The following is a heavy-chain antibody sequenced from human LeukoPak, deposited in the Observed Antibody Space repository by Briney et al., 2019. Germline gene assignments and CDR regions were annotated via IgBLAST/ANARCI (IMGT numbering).Heavy chain of an antibody. D-gene: IGHD3-3*01. CDR2: IYSGGST. CDR1: GFTVSSNY. Sequence: GGSLRLSCAASGFTVSSNYMSWVCQAPGKGLEWVSVIYSGGSTYYADSVKGRFTISRDNSKNTLYLQMNSLRAEDTAVYYCARDRGFWSGYFDYWGQGTLVTVSS. CDR3: ARDRGFWSGYFDY. J-gene: IGHJ4*02. V-gene: IGHV3-66*02.